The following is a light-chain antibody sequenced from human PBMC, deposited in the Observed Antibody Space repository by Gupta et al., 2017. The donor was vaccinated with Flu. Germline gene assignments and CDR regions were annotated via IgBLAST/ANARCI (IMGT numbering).Light chain of an antibody. J-gene: IGKJ2*01. CDR1: QGISTY. CDR2: GAT. Sequence: PSSFSASTGDRVTITCRASQGISTYLAWYQQKPGNAPNLLIYGATTLQSGVPLRFSGSGSGTDFTLTISCLQSEDFASYYCQQYNSYPLTFGQGTKVEIK. V-gene: IGKV1-8*01. CDR3: QQYNSYPLT.